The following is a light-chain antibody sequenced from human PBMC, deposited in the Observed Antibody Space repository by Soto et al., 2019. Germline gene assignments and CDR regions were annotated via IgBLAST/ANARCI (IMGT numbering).Light chain of an antibody. CDR1: QSVGSTY. CDR3: QHYGSSPNT. CDR2: GAS. J-gene: IGKJ2*01. V-gene: IGKV3-20*01. Sequence: EIVLAQSPGTLSLSPGERATLSCRASQSVGSTYLAWYQKKPGQAPRLLIYGASSRATGVPDRFSGSGSGTDFTLTISRLEPEDFAVYYCQHYGSSPNTFGQGT.